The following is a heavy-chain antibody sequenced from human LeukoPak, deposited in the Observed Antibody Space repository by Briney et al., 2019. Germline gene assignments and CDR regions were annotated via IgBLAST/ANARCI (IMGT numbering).Heavy chain of an antibody. D-gene: IGHD4-11*01. V-gene: IGHV3-23*01. CDR1: GFTFSSYA. CDR3: AKALPTVTIYYYYGMDV. J-gene: IGHJ6*02. Sequence: SGGSLRLSCAASGFTFSSYAMSWVRQAPGKGLEWVSSISGSDGSTYYPDSVKGRFTISRDNSKNTLYLQMNSLRAEDTAVYYCAKALPTVTIYYYYGMDVWGQGTTVTVSS. CDR2: ISGSDGST.